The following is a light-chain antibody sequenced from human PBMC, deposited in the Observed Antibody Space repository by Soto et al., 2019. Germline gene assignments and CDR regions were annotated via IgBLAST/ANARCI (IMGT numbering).Light chain of an antibody. V-gene: IGKV3-11*01. CDR2: DAS. Sequence: EVVLTQSPATLSLSPGERATLSCRASQSVVNYLAWYQQKPGQAPRLVIYDASTRAPGIPARFSGSGSGTDFTLTISSLEPEDFAVYYCQQRSNWPLTFGGGTKVEIK. CDR3: QQRSNWPLT. CDR1: QSVVNY. J-gene: IGKJ4*01.